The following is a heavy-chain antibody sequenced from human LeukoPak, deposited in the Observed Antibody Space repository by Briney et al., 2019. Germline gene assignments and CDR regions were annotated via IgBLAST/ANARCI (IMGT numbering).Heavy chain of an antibody. D-gene: IGHD3-10*01. CDR2: IRYDGSYK. Sequence: GGSLRLSCAASRFTFSSYGMHWVRQAPGKGLEWVAFIRYDGSYKSYADSVKGRFTISRDNSKNTLYLQMNSLRVEDTAVYYCARGGIKGPHDAYDIWGQGTVVTVSS. J-gene: IGHJ3*02. CDR3: ARGGIKGPHDAYDI. CDR1: RFTFSSYG. V-gene: IGHV3-30*02.